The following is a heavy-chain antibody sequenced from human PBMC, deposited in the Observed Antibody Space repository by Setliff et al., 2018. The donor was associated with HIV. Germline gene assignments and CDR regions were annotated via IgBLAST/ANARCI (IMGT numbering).Heavy chain of an antibody. J-gene: IGHJ3*02. CDR2: IHSDGSST. V-gene: IGHV3-74*01. D-gene: IGHD3-3*01. Sequence: HPGGSLRLSCAASGFTFSSYSMNWVRQAPGKGLVWVSRIHSDGSSTSYADSVKGRFTISRDNAKNSLYLQMNSLRAEDMALYYCAKDLVDFGVVTIPGAFDIWGQGTMVTVSS. CDR1: GFTFSSYS. CDR3: AKDLVDFGVVTIPGAFDI.